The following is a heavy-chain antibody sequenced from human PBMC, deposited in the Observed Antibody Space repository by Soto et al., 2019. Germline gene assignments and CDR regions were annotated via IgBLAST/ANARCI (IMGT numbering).Heavy chain of an antibody. D-gene: IGHD3-9*01. V-gene: IGHV4-61*01. CDR2: IYFTGRT. CDR1: GGSVSSSISY. CDR3: ATGPYATTGYSPGE. Sequence: SETLSLTCTVSGGSVSSSISYWSWIRQPPGKGLEYIGCIYFTGRTNYNPSLKTRVTISVDTSKNQFSLKLNSVTAADTAVYYCATGPYATTGYSPGEWGPGTRVTVSS. J-gene: IGHJ4*02.